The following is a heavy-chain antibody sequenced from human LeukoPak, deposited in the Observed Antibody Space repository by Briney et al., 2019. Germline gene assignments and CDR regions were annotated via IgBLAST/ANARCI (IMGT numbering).Heavy chain of an antibody. CDR3: ARDGEYGTGSYYRGCFDY. V-gene: IGHV1-2*02. CDR1: GYSFTAFY. J-gene: IGHJ4*02. D-gene: IGHD3-10*01. Sequence: GASVKVSCKTSGYSFTAFYIHWVRQAPGQGLEWMGWIHPRSGETNYAYKFKGRVTMTRDTSISTVYMDLGSLRSDDTAVYYCARDGEYGTGSYYRGCFDYWGQGNLVTVSS. CDR2: IHPRSGET.